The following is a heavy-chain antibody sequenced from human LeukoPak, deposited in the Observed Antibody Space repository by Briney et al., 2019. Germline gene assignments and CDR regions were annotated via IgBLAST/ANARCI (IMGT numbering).Heavy chain of an antibody. D-gene: IGHD1-26*01. Sequence: SETLSLTCAVYGGSFSGYYWSWIRQPPGKGLEWIGEINHSGSTNYNPSLKSRVTISVDTSKNQFSLKLSSVTAADTAVYYCARGRYIGSYFAYRGQGTLVTLSS. J-gene: IGHJ4*02. CDR3: ARGRYIGSYFAY. CDR2: INHSGST. V-gene: IGHV4-34*01. CDR1: GGSFSGYY.